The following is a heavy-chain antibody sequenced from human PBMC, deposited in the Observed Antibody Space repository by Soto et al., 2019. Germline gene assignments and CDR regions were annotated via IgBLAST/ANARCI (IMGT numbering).Heavy chain of an antibody. J-gene: IGHJ4*02. D-gene: IGHD2-15*01. Sequence: GGSLRLSCTGSRFSFGDYAVNWFRQASGKGLEWVGFIRSRAYTGTTDYAASVKGRFTISRDDSKSIAYLQMNSLNTDDTGVYYCSRGGRLKSPEVVYYFDFWGQGIXVTVSS. CDR2: IRSRAYTGTT. CDR1: RFSFGDYA. V-gene: IGHV3-49*03. CDR3: SRGGRLKSPEVVYYFDF.